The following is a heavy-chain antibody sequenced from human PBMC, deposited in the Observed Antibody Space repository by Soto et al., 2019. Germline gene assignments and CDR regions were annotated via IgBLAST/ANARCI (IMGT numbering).Heavy chain of an antibody. CDR3: AREGDYPYYYYGKDV. CDR1: GYTFTRYG. V-gene: IGHV1-18*01. D-gene: IGHD4-17*01. J-gene: IGHJ6*02. Sequence: QVQLVQSGAAVKKPGASVKVSCKASGYTFTRYGITWVRQARGQGLEWMGWINGYNGNTKYAQKLQGRVTMTTDTSTRTDYMELRGLTSDYTAVYYCAREGDYPYYYYGKDVWGQGTTVTVS. CDR2: INGYNGNT.